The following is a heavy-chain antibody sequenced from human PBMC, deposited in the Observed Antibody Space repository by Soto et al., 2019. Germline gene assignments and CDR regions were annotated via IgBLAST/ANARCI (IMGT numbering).Heavy chain of an antibody. CDR1: GGTFSSYA. D-gene: IGHD6-6*01. J-gene: IGHJ6*02. V-gene: IGHV1-69*13. Sequence: ASVKVSCKASGGTFSSYAISWVRQAPGQGLEWMGGIIPIFGTANYAQKFQGRVTITADESTSTAYMELSSLRSEDTAVDDCARSSSSSYYYYGLDVWGQRTTVPVSS. CDR3: ARSSSSSYYYYGLDV. CDR2: IIPIFGTA.